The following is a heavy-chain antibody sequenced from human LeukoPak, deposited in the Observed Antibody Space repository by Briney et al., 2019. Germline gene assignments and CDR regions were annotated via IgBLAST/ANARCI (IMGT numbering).Heavy chain of an antibody. Sequence: SETVSLTCAVYGGSFSGYYWSWIRQPPGKGLEWIGEINHSGSTNYNPSLKSRVTISVDTSKNQFSLKLSSVAAADTAVYYCARALSNRPYYDFWSGYRYFDYWGQGTLVTVSS. CDR3: ARALSNRPYYDFWSGYRYFDY. D-gene: IGHD3-3*01. V-gene: IGHV4-34*01. CDR1: GGSFSGYY. J-gene: IGHJ4*02. CDR2: INHSGST.